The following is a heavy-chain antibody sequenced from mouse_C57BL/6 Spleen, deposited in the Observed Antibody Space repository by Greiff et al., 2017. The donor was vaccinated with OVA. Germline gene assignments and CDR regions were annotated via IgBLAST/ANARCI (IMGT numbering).Heavy chain of an antibody. D-gene: IGHD2-3*01. CDR1: GFTFSSYG. V-gene: IGHV5-6*01. CDR3: ARTMVTTSYYAMDY. CDR2: ISSGGSYT. J-gene: IGHJ4*01. Sequence: EVKLMESGGDLVKPGGSLKLSCAASGFTFSSYGMSWVRQTPDKRLEWVATISSGGSYTYYPDSVKGRFTISRDNAKNTLYLQMSSLKSEDTAMYYCARTMVTTSYYAMDYWGQGTSVTVSS.